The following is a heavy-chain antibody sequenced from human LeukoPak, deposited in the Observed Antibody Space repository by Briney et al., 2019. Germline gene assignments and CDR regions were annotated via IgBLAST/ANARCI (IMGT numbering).Heavy chain of an antibody. Sequence: PSETLSLTCTVSGGSINDYYWTWIRQPPGKGLEGIGYIYYSGSTNYNPSLKSRVTISLDTPKNQFSLKLSSGTAADTAIYYCARIYGSYSPDYWGQGSLVTVSS. D-gene: IGHD3-10*01. V-gene: IGHV4-59*01. CDR3: ARIYGSYSPDY. J-gene: IGHJ4*02. CDR1: GGSINDYY. CDR2: IYYSGST.